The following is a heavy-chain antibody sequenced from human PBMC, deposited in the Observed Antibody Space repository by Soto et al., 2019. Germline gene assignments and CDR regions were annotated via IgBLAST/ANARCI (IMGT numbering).Heavy chain of an antibody. J-gene: IGHJ4*02. CDR1: GFTFDDYG. D-gene: IGHD2-2*01. CDR2: VNWNAAGI. CDR3: ARRPSKYCSTTTCYASDY. Sequence: EMQLVESGGGVVRPGGSLRLSCATSGFTFDDYGMSWVRQVPGKGLEWVSGVNWNAAGIGYADSVKGRFTISRDNAKNSLYLQMNSLRAEDTALYYCARRPSKYCSTTTCYASDYWGQGTLVTVSS. V-gene: IGHV3-20*04.